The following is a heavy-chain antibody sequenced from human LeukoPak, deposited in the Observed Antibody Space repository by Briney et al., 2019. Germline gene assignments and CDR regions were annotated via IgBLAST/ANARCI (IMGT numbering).Heavy chain of an antibody. V-gene: IGHV1-2*02. CDR2: INPNSGGT. CDR3: ARYFYDSSGSSSDAFDI. J-gene: IGHJ3*02. CDR1: GYTFTGYY. D-gene: IGHD3-22*01. Sequence: ASVKVSCKTSGYTFTGYYMHRVRQAPGQGLEWMGWINPNSGGTNYAQRFQGRVTMTRDTTMSTAYMEPSRLRSDDSAVYYCARYFYDSSGSSSDAFDIWGQGTMVTVSS.